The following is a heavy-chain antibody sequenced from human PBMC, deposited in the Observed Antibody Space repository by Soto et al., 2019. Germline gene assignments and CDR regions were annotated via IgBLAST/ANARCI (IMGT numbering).Heavy chain of an antibody. CDR1: GYTFTSYY. V-gene: IGHV1-46*01. D-gene: IGHD4-4*01. CDR3: AVGGNYLSMDV. CDR2: INPDGGGT. J-gene: IGHJ6*02. Sequence: QVQLVQSGAEVKKPGASVKVSCKASGYTFTSYYMHWVRLAPGQGLEWMGIINPDGGGTSYAQQFQGRVIITRDTSTSTVYMYMSRLRSEDTAVYYCAVGGNYLSMDVWGQGATVTVSS.